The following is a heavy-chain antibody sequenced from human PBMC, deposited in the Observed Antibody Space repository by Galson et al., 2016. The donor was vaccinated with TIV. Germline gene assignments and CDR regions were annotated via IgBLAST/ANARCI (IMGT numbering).Heavy chain of an antibody. CDR1: GFTFSSFW. CDR3: ARGSGWGYFDS. J-gene: IGHJ4*01. CDR2: IKQDGYEQ. Sequence: SLRLSCAASGFTFSSFWMSWVRQAPGKGLEWVANIKQDGYEQYYADSMKGRFTISRDNAEKILFLQMNSLTVEDTAVYYCARGSGWGYFDSWGHGTLVTVSS. D-gene: IGHD6-19*01. V-gene: IGHV3-7*04.